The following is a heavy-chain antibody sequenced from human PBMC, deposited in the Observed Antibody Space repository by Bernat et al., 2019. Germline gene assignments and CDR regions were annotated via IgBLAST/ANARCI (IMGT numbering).Heavy chain of an antibody. CDR2: ILYDGRNK. J-gene: IGHJ6*02. CDR3: AKLDTAVGGMDV. CDR1: GFSFNTYG. D-gene: IGHD5-18*01. V-gene: IGHV3-30*18. Sequence: QVQLVESGGGVVQPGRSLRLSCAASGFSFNTYGMHWVRQAPGKGLEWVAAILYDGRNKYYEDSVKGRFTISRDNSKNTLYLQMNSLRVEDAAVYYCAKLDTAVGGMDVWGQGTTVTVSS.